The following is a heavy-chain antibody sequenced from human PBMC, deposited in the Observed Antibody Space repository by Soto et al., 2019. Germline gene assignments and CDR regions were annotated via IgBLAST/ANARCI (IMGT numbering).Heavy chain of an antibody. V-gene: IGHV3-30*18. CDR3: AKDSDFGGYGNIDF. D-gene: IGHD3-10*01. CDR2: ISYDGKDN. CDR1: GFTFRTYA. J-gene: IGHJ4*02. Sequence: GGSLRLSCSASGFTFRTYAMHWVRQAPGKGLECVAFISYDGKDNYYADSVKGRFTVSRDNSKNTLFLQMNSLRVEDTAVYYCAKDSDFGGYGNIDFWGQGALVTVSS.